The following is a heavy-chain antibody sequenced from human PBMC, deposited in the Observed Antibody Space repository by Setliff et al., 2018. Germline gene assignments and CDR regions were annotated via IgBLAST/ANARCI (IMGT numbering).Heavy chain of an antibody. V-gene: IGHV3-48*01. CDR1: GFTFSSYS. J-gene: IGHJ3*02. Sequence: GGSLRLSCAASGFTFSSYSMNWVRQAPGKGLEWVSYISSSSSTIYYADSVKGRFTISRDNAKNSLYLQMNSLRAEDTAVYYCARGAVTTGQWLPPRAFDIWGQGTMVTVSS. D-gene: IGHD4-4*01. CDR3: ARGAVTTGQWLPPRAFDI. CDR2: ISSSSSTI.